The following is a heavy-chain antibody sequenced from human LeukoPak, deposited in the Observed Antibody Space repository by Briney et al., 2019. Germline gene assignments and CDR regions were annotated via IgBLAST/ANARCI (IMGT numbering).Heavy chain of an antibody. CDR3: AKEIDTLGTNAFDI. D-gene: IGHD2-15*01. CDR1: GFSFDDYP. CDR2: INEDGGKT. J-gene: IGHJ3*02. V-gene: IGHV3-43*02. Sequence: GVSLRLSCAASGFSFDDYPMHWVREAPGKGLVWVSLINEDGGKTFYADSVRGRFTISRDNSKNSLYLQMNSLRTEDTALYYCAKEIDTLGTNAFDIWGQGTIVTVSS.